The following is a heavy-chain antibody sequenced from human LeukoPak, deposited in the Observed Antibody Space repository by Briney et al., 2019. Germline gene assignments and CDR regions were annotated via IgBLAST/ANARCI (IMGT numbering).Heavy chain of an antibody. D-gene: IGHD6-13*01. CDR1: GFTFSSYW. CDR2: INSDGSST. CDR3: AREGDSWYGEAFDI. V-gene: IGHV3-74*01. J-gene: IGHJ3*02. Sequence: GGSLRLSCAASGFTFSSYWMHWVRHAPGKGLVWVSRINSDGSSTNYADSVKGRFTISRDNAKNTLYLQMNSLRAEDTAVYYCAREGDSWYGEAFDIWGQGTMVTVSS.